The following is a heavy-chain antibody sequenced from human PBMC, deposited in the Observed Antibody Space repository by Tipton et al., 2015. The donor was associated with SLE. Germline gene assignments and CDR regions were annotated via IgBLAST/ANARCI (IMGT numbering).Heavy chain of an antibody. Sequence: TLSLTCAVYGGSFSGYYWSWIRQPPGKGLEWIGEINHSGSTNYNPSLKSRVTISVGTSKNQFSLKLSSVTAADTAVYYCARGEAPLGSSYLFDYWGQGTLVTVSS. CDR2: INHSGST. V-gene: IGHV4-34*01. J-gene: IGHJ4*02. D-gene: IGHD6-13*01. CDR1: GGSFSGYY. CDR3: ARGEAPLGSSYLFDY.